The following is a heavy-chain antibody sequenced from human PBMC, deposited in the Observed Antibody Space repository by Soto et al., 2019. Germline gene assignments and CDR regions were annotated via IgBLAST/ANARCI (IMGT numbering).Heavy chain of an antibody. CDR2: ISSSSSYI. J-gene: IGHJ4*02. CDR1: GFTFSSYS. Sequence: EVQLVESGGGLVKPGGSLRLSCAASGFTFSSYSMNWVRQGPGKGLEWVSSISSSSSYIYYADSVEGRFTISRDNAKNSQSLQMNSLRAEDTAGYYCARKYSSSEFDYWGQGTLVTVSS. D-gene: IGHD6-6*01. CDR3: ARKYSSSEFDY. V-gene: IGHV3-21*01.